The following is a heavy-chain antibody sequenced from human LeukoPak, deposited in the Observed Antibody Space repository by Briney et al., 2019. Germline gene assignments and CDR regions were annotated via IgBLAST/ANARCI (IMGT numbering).Heavy chain of an antibody. Sequence: SETLSLTCAVYGGSFSGHYWNWIRQPPGKGLEWIGEINQSGSTNYNPALESRVTISVDTSKNQFSLKLSSVTAADTAVYYCARLATYYYGSMTYYFFEHWGQGILVTVSP. CDR2: INQSGST. J-gene: IGHJ4*02. CDR3: ARLATYYYGSMTYYFFEH. D-gene: IGHD3-10*01. V-gene: IGHV4-34*01. CDR1: GGSFSGHY.